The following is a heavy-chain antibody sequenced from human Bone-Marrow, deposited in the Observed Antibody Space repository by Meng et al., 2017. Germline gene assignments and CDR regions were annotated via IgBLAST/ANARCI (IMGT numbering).Heavy chain of an antibody. CDR2: IYYSGST. D-gene: IGHD4-23*01. CDR3: ARDGRKCGGNSDDAFDI. V-gene: IGHV4-39*07. Sequence: SETPSLTCTVSGGSISSSSYYWGWIRQPPGKGLEWIGSIYYSGSTYYNPSLKSRVTIPVDTSKNQFSLKLSSVTAADTAVYYFARDGRKCGGNSDDAFDIWGQGTMVTVSS. CDR1: GGSISSSSYY. J-gene: IGHJ3*02.